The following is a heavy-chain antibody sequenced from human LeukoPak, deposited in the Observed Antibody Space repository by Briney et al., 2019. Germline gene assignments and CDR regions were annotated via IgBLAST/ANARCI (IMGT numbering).Heavy chain of an antibody. V-gene: IGHV3-53*01. CDR3: ARDSFLYGDYDY. D-gene: IGHD4-17*01. Sequence: GGSLRLSCAASGFTVSSNYMGWVRQAPGEGLEWVSAIYIDGSIYYANSVKGRFTISRDNAKNTLYLQMNSLKAEDTAVYYCARDSFLYGDYDYWGQGTLVTVSS. J-gene: IGHJ4*02. CDR2: IYIDGSI. CDR1: GFTVSSNY.